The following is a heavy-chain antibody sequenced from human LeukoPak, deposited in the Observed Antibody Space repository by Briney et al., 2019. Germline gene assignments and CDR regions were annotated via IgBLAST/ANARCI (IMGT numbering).Heavy chain of an antibody. J-gene: IGHJ5*02. V-gene: IGHV4-31*03. CDR3: ARMRGVSRINWFDP. D-gene: IGHD1-14*01. CDR1: GGSVISGGHY. Sequence: SETLSLTCTVSGGSVISGGHYWSWIRQLPGKGLEWIGYIYYSGSTYYNPSLKSRVAISVDTSKNQFSLKLSSVTAADTAVYYCARMRGVSRINWFDPWGQGTLVTVSS. CDR2: IYYSGST.